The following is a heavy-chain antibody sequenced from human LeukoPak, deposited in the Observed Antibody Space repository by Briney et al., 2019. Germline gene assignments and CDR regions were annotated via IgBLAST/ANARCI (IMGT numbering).Heavy chain of an antibody. CDR2: LWFDGNNR. CDR3: ARDQVPAHGWFDP. Sequence: AGGSLRLSCAASGFTFSSYEMNWVRQAPGKGLEWVAFLWFDGNNRYYADSVKGRFTISRDNSKNTLYLQMNSLRAEDTAVYYCARDQVPAHGWFDPWGQGTLVTVSS. V-gene: IGHV3-33*08. J-gene: IGHJ5*02. CDR1: GFTFSSYE.